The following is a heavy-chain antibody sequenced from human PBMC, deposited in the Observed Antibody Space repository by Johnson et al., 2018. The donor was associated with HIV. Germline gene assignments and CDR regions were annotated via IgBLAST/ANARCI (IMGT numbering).Heavy chain of an antibody. Sequence: QVQLVESGGGVVQPGRSLRLSCAASGFTFSTFAIHWVRQAPGKGLDCVAVISYDGINKYYADSVKGRFTISRDNSKNTLYLQMNSLRAEDTAVYYCASRPGGDFCSGGSCRPNPYDGFDIWGQGTKVTVSS. CDR2: ISYDGINK. J-gene: IGHJ3*02. D-gene: IGHD2-15*01. CDR3: ASRPGGDFCSGGSCRPNPYDGFDI. CDR1: GFTFSTFA. V-gene: IGHV3-30*14.